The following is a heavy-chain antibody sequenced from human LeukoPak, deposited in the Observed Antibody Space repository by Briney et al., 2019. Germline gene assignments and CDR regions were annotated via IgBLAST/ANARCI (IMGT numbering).Heavy chain of an antibody. D-gene: IGHD3-22*01. Sequence: GGSLRLSCATSGFTFSNAWMNWVRQAPGKGLEWVGRIRSNSDGGTIDYAAPVKGRFTLSRDDSKTTLYLQMNSLQTEDTAAYYCATDFYDSTWGQGTLVAVSS. CDR3: ATDFYDST. J-gene: IGHJ5*02. V-gene: IGHV3-15*07. CDR1: GFTFSNAW. CDR2: IRSNSDGGTI.